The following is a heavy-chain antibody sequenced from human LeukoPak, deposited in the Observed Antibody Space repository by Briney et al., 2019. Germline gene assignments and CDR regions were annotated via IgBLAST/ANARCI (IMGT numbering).Heavy chain of an antibody. V-gene: IGHV1-8*02. CDR3: ARDHYHKIHSVMVTAPDY. CDR1: GYTFTSYD. D-gene: IGHD2-21*02. CDR2: MNPNSGNT. Sequence: ASVTVSCKASGYTFTSYDINWVRQATGQGLEWMGWMNPNSGNTGYAQKFQGRVTMTRDTSTSTVYMELSSLRSEDTAVYYCARDHYHKIHSVMVTAPDYWGQGTLVIVSS. J-gene: IGHJ4*02.